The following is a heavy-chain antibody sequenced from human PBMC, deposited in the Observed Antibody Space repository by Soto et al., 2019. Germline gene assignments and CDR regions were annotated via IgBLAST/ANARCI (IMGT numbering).Heavy chain of an antibody. V-gene: IGHV3-23*01. CDR1: GFTFSNYA. J-gene: IGHJ1*01. Sequence: EVQLLESGGGLVQPGGSLRLSCAASGFTFSNYAMSWVRQAPGKGLAWVSTISASGGITYYADSLKGRFTISRDNSQNPFWLQMISLRAEDTAVCYGSSSSGYSRSYWVQGILVAVSS. D-gene: IGHD5-12*01. CDR3: SSSSGYSRSY. CDR2: ISASGGIT.